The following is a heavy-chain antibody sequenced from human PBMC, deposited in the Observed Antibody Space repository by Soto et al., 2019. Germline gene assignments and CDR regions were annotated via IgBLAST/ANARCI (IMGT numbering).Heavy chain of an antibody. Sequence: ASVKVSCKASGYTFTSYGISWVRQAPGQGLEWMGWISAYNGNTNYAQKLQGRVTMTTDTSTSTAYMELRSLRSDDTAVYYCARDDYVAAGTITIYYGMDVWGQGNTVTVSS. CDR1: GYTFTSYG. J-gene: IGHJ6*02. D-gene: IGHD6-13*01. V-gene: IGHV1-18*04. CDR3: ARDDYVAAGTITIYYGMDV. CDR2: ISAYNGNT.